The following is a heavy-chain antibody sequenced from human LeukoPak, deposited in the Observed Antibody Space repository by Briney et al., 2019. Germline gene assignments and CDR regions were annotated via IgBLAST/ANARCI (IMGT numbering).Heavy chain of an antibody. J-gene: IGHJ4*02. CDR1: GFPFTIYA. V-gene: IGHV3-23*01. Sequence: GGSLRLSCAAPGFPFTIYAMSWVRQAPGKGLEWVSSIGGSSTYYADFVKGRFTISRDTSKNTMFLQMNSLRAEDTAIYYCAKYRGFGDSYDSWGQGTLVTVSS. D-gene: IGHD3-10*01. CDR3: AKYRGFGDSYDS. CDR2: IGGSST.